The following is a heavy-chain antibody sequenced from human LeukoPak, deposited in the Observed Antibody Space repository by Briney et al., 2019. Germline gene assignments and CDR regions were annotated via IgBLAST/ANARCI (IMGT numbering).Heavy chain of an antibody. CDR2: ISYDGSNK. CDR1: GFTFSSYG. CDR3: AKEGDDSSGYYPPLDY. Sequence: GSLRLSCAASGFTFSSYGMHWVRQAPGKGLEWVAVISYDGSNKYYADSVKGRFTISRDNSKNTLYLQMNSLRAEDTAVYYCAKEGDDSSGYYPPLDYWGQGTLVTVSS. D-gene: IGHD3-22*01. V-gene: IGHV3-30*18. J-gene: IGHJ4*02.